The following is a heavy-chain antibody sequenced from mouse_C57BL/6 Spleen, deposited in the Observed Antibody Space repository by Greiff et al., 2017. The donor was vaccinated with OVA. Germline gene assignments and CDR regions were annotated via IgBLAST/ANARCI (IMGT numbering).Heavy chain of an antibody. J-gene: IGHJ3*01. CDR1: GFSLTSYG. CDR2: IWRGGST. Sequence: VQLQQSGPGLVQPSQSLSITCTVSGFSLTSYGVHWVRQSPGKGLEWLGVIWRGGSTDYNAAFMSRLSITKDNSKSQVFFKMNSLQADDTAIYYCAKNPSYDYEAWFAYWGQGTLVTVSA. D-gene: IGHD2-4*01. V-gene: IGHV2-5*01. CDR3: AKNPSYDYEAWFAY.